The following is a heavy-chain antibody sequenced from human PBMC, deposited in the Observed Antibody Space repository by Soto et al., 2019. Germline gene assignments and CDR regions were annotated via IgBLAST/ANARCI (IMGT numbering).Heavy chain of an antibody. CDR3: ASAGEMATITTEYFQH. J-gene: IGHJ1*01. CDR2: IIPIFGTA. D-gene: IGHD4-4*01. CDR1: GGTFSSYA. V-gene: IGHV1-69*01. Sequence: QVQLVQSGAEVKKPGSSVNVSCKASGGTFSSYAISWVRQAPGQGLEWMGGIIPIFGTANYAQKFQGRVTITADESTSTAYMELSSLRSEDTAVYYCASAGEMATITTEYFQHWGQGTLVTVSS.